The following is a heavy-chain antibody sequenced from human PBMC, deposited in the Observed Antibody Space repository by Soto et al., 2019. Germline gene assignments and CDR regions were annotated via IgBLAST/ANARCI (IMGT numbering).Heavy chain of an antibody. V-gene: IGHV3-74*01. CDR1: GFTLSGRS. J-gene: IGHJ6*04. CDR3: ARGWFGPDV. D-gene: IGHD3-10*01. Sequence: EVQLVESGGGLVQPGGSLRLSCAASGFTLSGRSMHWVRQAPGKGLVWVSGIDNAGTGSTYADPVKGRFTSSRDNAKNTLYPQMNSLRVEDTAVYYCARGWFGPDVWGKGTTVTVSP. CDR2: IDNAGTGS.